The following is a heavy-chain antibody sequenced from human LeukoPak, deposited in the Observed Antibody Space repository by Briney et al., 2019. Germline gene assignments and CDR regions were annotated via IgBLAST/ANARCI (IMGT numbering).Heavy chain of an antibody. D-gene: IGHD3-3*01. Sequence: GGSLRLSCAASGFTFTSYSLNWVRQAAGKGLEWVSYISSASNTTHYADSVKGRFTISRDNAKNSLYLQMNSLRAEDTAVYYCARGPQAGEWLRFWGQGTLVTVSS. CDR3: ARGPQAGEWLRF. CDR1: GFTFTSYS. V-gene: IGHV3-48*04. CDR2: ISSASNTT. J-gene: IGHJ4*02.